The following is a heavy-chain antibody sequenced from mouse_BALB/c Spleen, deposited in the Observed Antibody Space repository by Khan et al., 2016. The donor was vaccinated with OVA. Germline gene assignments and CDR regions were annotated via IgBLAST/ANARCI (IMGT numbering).Heavy chain of an antibody. CDR3: AKGGFDNYYFDY. D-gene: IGHD1-3*01. J-gene: IGHJ2*01. V-gene: IGHV1S132*01. CDR2: IYPGTGSI. CDR1: GYIFTSYW. Sequence: VQLQESGAELVRPGASVKLSCKTSGYIFTSYWIHWVKQTPGQGLEWIARIYPGTGSIYYNEKFKGKATLTADKSSSTAYMQLSSLKSEDSAVYFWAKGGFDNYYFDYWDQGTTLTVSS.